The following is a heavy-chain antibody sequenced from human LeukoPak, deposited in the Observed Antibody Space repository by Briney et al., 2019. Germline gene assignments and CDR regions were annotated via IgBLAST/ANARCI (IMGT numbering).Heavy chain of an antibody. D-gene: IGHD5-24*01. CDR3: TRDGYNQFDY. Sequence: TGGSLRLSCTASGFTFSNYAINWVRQAPGKGLEWVGFIRSKAYGGTTEYAASVKGRFTISRDDSKSIAYLQMNSLKTEDTAVYYCTRDGYNQFDYWGQGTLVTVSS. CDR1: GFTFSNYA. CDR2: IRSKAYGGTT. J-gene: IGHJ4*02. V-gene: IGHV3-49*04.